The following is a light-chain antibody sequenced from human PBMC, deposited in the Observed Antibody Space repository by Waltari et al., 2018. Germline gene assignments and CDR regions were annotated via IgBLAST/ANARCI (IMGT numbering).Light chain of an antibody. V-gene: IGLV1-47*01. J-gene: IGLJ3*02. Sequence: QSVLTQPPSVSGTPGQRVTISCSGTTSNIGSNSVYWYQQLPGTAPKLLIYRNYQRPSGVPTRFSGSRSGTSASLVISGLQSEDEADYYCATWDDTLSGPRVFGGGTRLTVL. CDR2: RNY. CDR1: TSNIGSNS. CDR3: ATWDDTLSGPRV.